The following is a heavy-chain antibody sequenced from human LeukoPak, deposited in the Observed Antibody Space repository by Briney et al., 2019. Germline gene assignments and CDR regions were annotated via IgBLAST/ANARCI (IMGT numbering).Heavy chain of an antibody. Sequence: GGSLTLSCAASGFTFSSYSMNWLRQAPGKGLEWVSSLSSSSSYIYYADSVKGRFTISRDNAKNSLYLQMNSLRAEDTAVYYCARDDPLALWFGELPDYFDYWGQGTLVTVSS. CDR2: LSSSSSYI. CDR1: GFTFSSYS. V-gene: IGHV3-21*01. J-gene: IGHJ4*02. D-gene: IGHD3-10*01. CDR3: ARDDPLALWFGELPDYFDY.